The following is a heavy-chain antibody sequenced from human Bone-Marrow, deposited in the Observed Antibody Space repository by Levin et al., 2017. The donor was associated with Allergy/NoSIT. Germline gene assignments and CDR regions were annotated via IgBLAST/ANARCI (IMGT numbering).Heavy chain of an antibody. Sequence: SQTLSLTCAVSGYSISSGYYWGWIRQPPGKGLEWIGSIYHSGSTYYNPSLKSRVTISVDTSKNQFSLKLSSVTAADTAVYYCASAFSRWLQSISFDYWGQGTLVTVSS. CDR1: GYSISSGYY. CDR3: ASAFSRWLQSISFDY. CDR2: IYHSGST. D-gene: IGHD5-24*01. J-gene: IGHJ4*02. V-gene: IGHV4-38-2*01.